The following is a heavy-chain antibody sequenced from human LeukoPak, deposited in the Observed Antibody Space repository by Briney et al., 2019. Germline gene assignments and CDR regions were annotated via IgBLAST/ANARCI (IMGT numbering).Heavy chain of an antibody. CDR2: MYSAGFT. D-gene: IGHD5-12*01. CDR1: GFTFSNAW. CDR3: ARGQWLRYFDY. J-gene: IGHJ4*02. Sequence: GGSLRLSCAASGFTFSNAWMSWVRQAPGKGLEWVSVMYSAGFTYYADSVKGRFTISRDNSKNTLYLQMNSLRAEDTAVYYCARGQWLRYFDYWGQGTLVTVSS. V-gene: IGHV3-53*01.